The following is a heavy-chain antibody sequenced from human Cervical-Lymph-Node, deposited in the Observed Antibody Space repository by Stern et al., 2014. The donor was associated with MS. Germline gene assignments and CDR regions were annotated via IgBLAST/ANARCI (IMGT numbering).Heavy chain of an antibody. CDR3: ARVWFGGEHYFDP. J-gene: IGHJ5*02. D-gene: IGHD3-10*01. CDR1: GFTFSSYH. CDR2: INSIGSHI. Sequence: VQLVESGGGLVKPGGSLRLSRAATGFTFSSYHMNWVRQAPGQGLEWVSSINSIGSHIYYADSVNGRFTISRYNAKNLLYLQMESLRGEDTAVYFCARVWFGGEHYFDPWGQGTLVTVSS. V-gene: IGHV3-21*06.